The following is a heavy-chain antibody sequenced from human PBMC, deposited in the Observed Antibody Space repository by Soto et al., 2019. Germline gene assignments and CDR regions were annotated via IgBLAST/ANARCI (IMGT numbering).Heavy chain of an antibody. Sequence: QVQLVQSGAEVKKPGASVKVSCKASGYTFTSYGISWVRQAPGQGLEWMGWISAYNGNTNYAQKLQGRVTMTTDTCTSTADMELRSLRSADTAVYYCARDYYDILPGYDLYGMDVWGQGTTVTVSS. V-gene: IGHV1-18*01. CDR1: GYTFTSYG. CDR2: ISAYNGNT. CDR3: ARDYYDILPGYDLYGMDV. D-gene: IGHD3-9*01. J-gene: IGHJ6*02.